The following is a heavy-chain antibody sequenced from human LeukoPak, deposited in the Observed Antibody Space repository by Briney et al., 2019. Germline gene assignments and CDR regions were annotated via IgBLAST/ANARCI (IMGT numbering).Heavy chain of an antibody. CDR1: GYTFTGYY. CDR2: INPNSGGT. J-gene: IGHJ6*03. CDR3: ARDLYSSSWSPSYYMDV. V-gene: IGHV1-2*02. Sequence: ASVTVSFKASGYTFTGYYMHWVRQAPGQGREWMGWINPNSGGTNYAQKFQGRVTMTRDTSISTAYMELSRLRSDDTAVYYCARDLYSSSWSPSYYMDVWGKGTTVTVSS. D-gene: IGHD6-13*01.